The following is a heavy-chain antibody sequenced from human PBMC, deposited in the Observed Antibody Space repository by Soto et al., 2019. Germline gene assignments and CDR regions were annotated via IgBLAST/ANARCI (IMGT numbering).Heavy chain of an antibody. D-gene: IGHD2-2*01. CDR3: ARHWIVVVPAASYWFDP. V-gene: IGHV4-39*01. J-gene: IGHJ5*02. CDR1: GGSISSSSYY. CDR2: IYYSGST. Sequence: SATLSLTCTVSGGSISSSSYYWGWIRQPPGKGLEWIGSIYYSGSTYYNPSLKSRVTISVDTSKNQFSLKLSSVTAADTAVYYCARHWIVVVPAASYWFDPWGQGTLVTVSS.